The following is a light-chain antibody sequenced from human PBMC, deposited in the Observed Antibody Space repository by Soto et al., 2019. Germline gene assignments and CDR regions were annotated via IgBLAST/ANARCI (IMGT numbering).Light chain of an antibody. J-gene: IGKJ4*01. CDR1: QSVNSN. CDR2: GAS. CDR3: QQYNNWPLT. V-gene: IGKV3-15*01. Sequence: EIAMTQSPATLSVSPGERATLSCRASQSVNSNLAWYQQKPGQAPRLLIYGASTRATGIAARFSGSGSGTEFTVTISSLQSEDFAAYYCQQYNNWPLTFGGGTKVEIK.